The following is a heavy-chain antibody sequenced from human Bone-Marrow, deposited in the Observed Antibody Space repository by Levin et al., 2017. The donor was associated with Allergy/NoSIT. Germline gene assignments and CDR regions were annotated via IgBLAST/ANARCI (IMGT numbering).Heavy chain of an antibody. Sequence: SCAASGFTFSDYYMSWIRQAPGKGLEWVSYISSSGSTIYYADSVKGRFTISRDNAKNSLYLQMNSLRAEDTAVYYCARGSIRWLQSEVWFDPWGQGTLVTVSS. D-gene: IGHD5-24*01. CDR1: GFTFSDYY. CDR2: ISSSGSTI. V-gene: IGHV3-11*01. J-gene: IGHJ5*02. CDR3: ARGSIRWLQSEVWFDP.